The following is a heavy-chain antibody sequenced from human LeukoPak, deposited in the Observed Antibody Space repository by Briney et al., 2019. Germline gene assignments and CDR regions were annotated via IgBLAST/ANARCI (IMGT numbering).Heavy chain of an antibody. D-gene: IGHD1-26*01. V-gene: IGHV3-7*01. Sequence: GGSLRLSCVVSGFTFSRYWMSWVRQAPGKGREWVANIKEEGGKKDYVDSVKGRFTISRDNAKNSLYLEMNSLRAEDTAVYYCARDEVGGSYAYWGQGPLVTVSS. CDR3: ARDEVGGSYAY. CDR2: IKEEGGKK. CDR1: GFTFSRYW. J-gene: IGHJ4*02.